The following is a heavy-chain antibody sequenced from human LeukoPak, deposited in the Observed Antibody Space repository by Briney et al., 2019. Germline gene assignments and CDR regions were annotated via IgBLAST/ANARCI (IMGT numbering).Heavy chain of an antibody. Sequence: SETLSLTCTVSGGSITSYYWSWIRQPAGKGLEWIGRINTSGSTNYNPSLKSRVTMSVDTFKNQLSLKLSSVTAADTAVYYCAGEPVAAAMGTLSGAWGQGTLVTVSS. D-gene: IGHD5-18*01. V-gene: IGHV4-4*07. CDR1: GGSITSYY. J-gene: IGHJ5*02. CDR3: AGEPVAAAMGTLSGA. CDR2: INTSGST.